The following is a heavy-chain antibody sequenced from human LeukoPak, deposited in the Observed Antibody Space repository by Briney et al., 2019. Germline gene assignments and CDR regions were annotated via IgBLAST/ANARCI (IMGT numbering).Heavy chain of an antibody. J-gene: IGHJ4*02. Sequence: GGSLRLSCAASGFTFSTYWMTWVRQAPGKGLEWVANIKTGGSHTYYLDSVKGRFTISRDNAKNFLFLQLGSLRADDTGVYYCARASMGGRDYHLDSWGQGTLVTVSS. D-gene: IGHD4/OR15-4a*01. CDR1: GFTFSTYW. CDR3: ARASMGGRDYHLDS. CDR2: IKTGGSHT. V-gene: IGHV3-7*01.